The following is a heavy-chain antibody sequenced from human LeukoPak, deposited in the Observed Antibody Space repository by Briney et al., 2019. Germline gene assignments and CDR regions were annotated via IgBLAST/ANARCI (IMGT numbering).Heavy chain of an antibody. J-gene: IGHJ4*02. CDR2: INTDNGGT. CDR1: GYTFTSYG. CDR3: ARDSFGTSRPSDY. D-gene: IGHD2-2*01. Sequence: ASVKVSCKASGYTFTSYGISWVRQAPGQRLEWMGWINTDNGGTKYSQKFQGRLTITRDTSASTAYMELSSLTSEDTAVYFCARDSFGTSRPSDYWGQGTLVTVSA. V-gene: IGHV1-3*04.